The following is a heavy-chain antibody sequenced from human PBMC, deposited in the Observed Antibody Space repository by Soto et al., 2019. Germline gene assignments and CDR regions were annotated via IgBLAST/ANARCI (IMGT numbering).Heavy chain of an antibody. CDR3: ARDFIVGAPDYFDY. V-gene: IGHV3-30*03. CDR1: RFSLSVYA. J-gene: IGHJ4*02. Sequence: GSRCLACAASRFSLSVYAMHWVRQAPGKGLEWVAVVSHDGRNTHYADSVKGRFTISRDSSKNTLYLQMNSLRVDDTAVYYCARDFIVGAPDYFDYWGQGTLVTVSS. D-gene: IGHD1-26*01. CDR2: VSHDGRNT.